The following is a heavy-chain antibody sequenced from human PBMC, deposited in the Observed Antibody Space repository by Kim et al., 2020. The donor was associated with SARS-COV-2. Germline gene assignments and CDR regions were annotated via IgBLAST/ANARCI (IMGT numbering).Heavy chain of an antibody. CDR3: ARGRVTMVRGINLYYGMDV. CDR2: ISSSGTTI. D-gene: IGHD3-10*01. V-gene: IGHV3-48*03. J-gene: IGHJ6*02. Sequence: GGSLRLSRAASGFSFSSYEMNWVRQAPGKGLEWVSYISSSGTTIYYADSVKGRFTISRDNARNSLYLQMNSLRAEDTAVYYCARGRVTMVRGINLYYGMDVWGQGTTVTVSS. CDR1: GFSFSSYE.